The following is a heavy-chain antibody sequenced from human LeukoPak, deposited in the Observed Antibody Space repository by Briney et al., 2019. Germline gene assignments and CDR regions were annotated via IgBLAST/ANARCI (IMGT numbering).Heavy chain of an antibody. CDR1: GFTFSSYA. CDR3: ARDRVAFDI. V-gene: IGHV3-30*04. Sequence: GGSLRFSCAASGFTFSSYAMHWVRQAPGKGLEWVAVISHDGSNKYYADSVKGRFTISRDNSKNTLYLQMNSLRAEDTAVYYCARDRVAFDIWGQGTMVTVSS. J-gene: IGHJ3*02. CDR2: ISHDGSNK.